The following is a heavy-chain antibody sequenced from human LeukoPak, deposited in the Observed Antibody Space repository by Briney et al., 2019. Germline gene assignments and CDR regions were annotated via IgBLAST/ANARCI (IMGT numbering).Heavy chain of an antibody. Sequence: GGSLRLSCAASGFTFSSYAMHWVRQAPGKGLEWVAVISYDGSNKYYADSVKGRFTISRDNSKNTLYLQMNSLRAEDTAVYYCARGSSAMITFGGIPRGYYFDYWGQGTLVTVSS. D-gene: IGHD3-16*01. V-gene: IGHV3-30-3*01. J-gene: IGHJ4*02. CDR1: GFTFSSYA. CDR3: ARGSSAMITFGGIPRGYYFDY. CDR2: ISYDGSNK.